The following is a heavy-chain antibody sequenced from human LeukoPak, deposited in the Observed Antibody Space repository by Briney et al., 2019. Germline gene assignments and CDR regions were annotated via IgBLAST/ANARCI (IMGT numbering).Heavy chain of an antibody. CDR3: ARAFGIAAAGTSSYNWFDP. J-gene: IGHJ5*02. V-gene: IGHV5-51*01. D-gene: IGHD6-13*01. Sequence: GESLKISCKGSGYSFTSYWIGWVRQMPGKGLEWMGIIYPGDSDTRYSPSFQGQVTISADKSISTAYLQWSSLKASDTATYYCARAFGIAAAGTSSYNWFDPWGQGTLVTVSS. CDR2: IYPGDSDT. CDR1: GYSFTSYW.